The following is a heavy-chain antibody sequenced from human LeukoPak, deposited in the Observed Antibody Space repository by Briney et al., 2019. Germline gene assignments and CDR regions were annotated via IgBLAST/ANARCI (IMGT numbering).Heavy chain of an antibody. CDR1: GGSLSSTSSYY. CDR3: ARPGIAATGAFDC. V-gene: IGHV4-39*01. CDR2: INYSGNT. Sequence: SETLSLTCTVSGGSLSSTSSYYWGWIRQPPGKGLEWVGSINYSGNTVYTPSLKSRVSISVDTSKNQFSLNLTSVTAADTAVYFCARPGIAATGAFDCWGQGTLVTVSS. D-gene: IGHD6-13*01. J-gene: IGHJ4*02.